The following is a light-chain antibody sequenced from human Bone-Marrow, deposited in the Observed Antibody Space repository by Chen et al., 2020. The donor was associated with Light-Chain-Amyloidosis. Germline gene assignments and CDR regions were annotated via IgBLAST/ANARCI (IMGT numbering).Light chain of an antibody. CDR1: NIGSTS. J-gene: IGLJ3*02. V-gene: IGLV3-21*02. CDR2: DDS. CDR3: QVWDRSSDRPV. Sequence: SYVLTQPSSVSVAPGQTATIACGGNNIGSTSVHWYQQTPGQAPLLVVYDDSDRPSGIPERLSGSNAGNTATLTIIRVESGDESDYYFQVWDRSSDRPVFGGGTKLTVL.